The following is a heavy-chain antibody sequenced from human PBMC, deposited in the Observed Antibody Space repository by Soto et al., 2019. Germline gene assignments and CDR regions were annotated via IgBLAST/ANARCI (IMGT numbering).Heavy chain of an antibody. CDR1: GYTFTSYG. D-gene: IGHD3-10*01. CDR3: ARSGDGNWFES. CDR2: ISGYGHT. V-gene: IGHV1-18*04. J-gene: IGHJ5*01. Sequence: QVQLVQSGDEVKKPGASAKVSCKASGYTFTSYGIGWVRQAPGQGLEWMGWISGYGHTNYAQKLQGRVTMTTDSSTSTVYMELRSLRSDDTAVYYCARSGDGNWFESWGQGTLVTVSS.